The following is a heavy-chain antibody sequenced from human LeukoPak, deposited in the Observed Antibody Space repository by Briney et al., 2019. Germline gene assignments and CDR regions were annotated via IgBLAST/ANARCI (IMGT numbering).Heavy chain of an antibody. Sequence: ASVKVSCTASGYTFTSYGISWVRQAPGQRLEWRGWISAYNGNTNYAQNLQGRVNMTTDTSTSTAYLELRSLRSDDTAVYYCAKAVAVRALVLPFEIWGQRTMVTVSS. CDR3: AKAVAVRALVLPFEI. V-gene: IGHV1-18*01. CDR2: ISAYNGNT. CDR1: GYTFTSYG. D-gene: IGHD2-21*01. J-gene: IGHJ3*02.